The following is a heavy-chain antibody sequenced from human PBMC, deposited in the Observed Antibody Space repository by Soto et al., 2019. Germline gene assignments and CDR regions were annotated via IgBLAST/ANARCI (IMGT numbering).Heavy chain of an antibody. Sequence: QVQLVESGGGVVQPGGSLRLSCATSGFLFSGYAMHWVRQTPGKGLEWVAVISYDGKEKYYADSAEGRFTISRESSGVTLYLQMSSLRVEDTAVYYCARGRDLAARPQHLDPWRQGTLVTVSS. J-gene: IGHJ5*02. D-gene: IGHD6-6*01. V-gene: IGHV3-30*04. CDR1: GFLFSGYA. CDR3: ARGRDLAARPQHLDP. CDR2: ISYDGKEK.